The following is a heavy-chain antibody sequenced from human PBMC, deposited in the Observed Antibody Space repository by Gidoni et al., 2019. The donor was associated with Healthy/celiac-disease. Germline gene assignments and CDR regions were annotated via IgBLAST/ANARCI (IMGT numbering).Heavy chain of an antibody. CDR3: AGPYGDYVEPGAFDI. V-gene: IGHV4-38-2*02. CDR2: FYHSGST. Sequence: QVQLQESGPGLVKPSDPLSLTCTVSGYSISLGYSWCWIRQPPGKGLEWIGRFYHSGSTYYNPSLKSRVTISVDTSKNQFYLKLSSVTAADTAVYYCAGPYGDYVEPGAFDIWGQGTMVTVSS. CDR1: GYSISLGYS. D-gene: IGHD4-17*01. J-gene: IGHJ3*02.